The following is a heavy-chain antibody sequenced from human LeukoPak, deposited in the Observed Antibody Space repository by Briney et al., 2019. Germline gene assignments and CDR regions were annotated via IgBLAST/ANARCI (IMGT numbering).Heavy chain of an antibody. CDR2: MWYDGSNK. V-gene: IGHV3-33*01. D-gene: IGHD6-13*01. Sequence: GRSLRLSCAASGFTFSSYGMHWVRQAPGKGLEWVAVMWYDGSNKYYADSVKGRFTISRDNSKNTLYLQMNSLRAEDTAVYYCARDDSYSSSWYDAFDIWGQGTMVTVSS. CDR1: GFTFSSYG. CDR3: ARDDSYSSSWYDAFDI. J-gene: IGHJ3*02.